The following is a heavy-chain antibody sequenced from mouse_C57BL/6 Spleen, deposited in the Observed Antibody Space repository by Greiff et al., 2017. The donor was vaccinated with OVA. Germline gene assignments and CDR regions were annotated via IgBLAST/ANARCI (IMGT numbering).Heavy chain of an antibody. CDR1: GFTFSSYT. J-gene: IGHJ4*01. CDR3: AREGYGNYGGAMDY. D-gene: IGHD2-1*01. V-gene: IGHV5-9*01. Sequence: EVKLMESGGGLVKPGGSLKLSCAASGFTFSSYTMSWVRQTPEKRLEWVATISGGGGNTYYPDSVKGRFTISRDNAKNTLYLQMSSLRSEDTALYYCAREGYGNYGGAMDYWGQGTSVTVSS. CDR2: ISGGGGNT.